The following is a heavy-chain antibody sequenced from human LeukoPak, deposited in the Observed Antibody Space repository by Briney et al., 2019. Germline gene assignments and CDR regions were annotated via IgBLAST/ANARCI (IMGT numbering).Heavy chain of an antibody. D-gene: IGHD3-22*01. CDR1: GYTFTGYY. Sequence: ASVKVSCKASGYTFTGYYMHWVRQAPGQGLEWMGWINPKSGGTNYEQKFQGRVTMTRDTSISTAFMELSRLTSDDTAVYYCARGYYDSSDFKYFHHWGQGTLVTVSS. CDR2: INPKSGGT. V-gene: IGHV1-2*02. CDR3: ARGYYDSSDFKYFHH. J-gene: IGHJ1*01.